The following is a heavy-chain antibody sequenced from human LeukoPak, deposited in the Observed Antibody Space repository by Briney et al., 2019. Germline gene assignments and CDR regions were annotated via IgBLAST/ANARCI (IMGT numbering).Heavy chain of an antibody. CDR1: EFSFSSYA. D-gene: IGHD2-15*01. CDR2: ISSSSSTI. Sequence: GGSLRLSCAASEFSFSSYAMSWVRQAPGKGLEWVSYISSSSSTIYYADSVKGRFTISRDNAKNSLYLQMNSLRDEDTAVYYCARDRSGYCSGGSCYGYFQHWGQGTLVTVSS. V-gene: IGHV3-48*02. CDR3: ARDRSGYCSGGSCYGYFQH. J-gene: IGHJ1*01.